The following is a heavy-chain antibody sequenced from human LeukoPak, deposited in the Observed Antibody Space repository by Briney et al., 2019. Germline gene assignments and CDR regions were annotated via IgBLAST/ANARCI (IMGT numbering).Heavy chain of an antibody. Sequence: PGGSLRLSCAASGFTFSSYSMNWVRQAPGKGLEWVSYISSSSSTIYYADSVKGRFTISRDNAKNSLYLQMNSLRAEDTAVYYCARGWVVVPAATGDMDVWSKGTTVTVSS. D-gene: IGHD2-2*01. CDR1: GFTFSSYS. CDR2: ISSSSSTI. CDR3: ARGWVVVPAATGDMDV. V-gene: IGHV3-48*01. J-gene: IGHJ6*04.